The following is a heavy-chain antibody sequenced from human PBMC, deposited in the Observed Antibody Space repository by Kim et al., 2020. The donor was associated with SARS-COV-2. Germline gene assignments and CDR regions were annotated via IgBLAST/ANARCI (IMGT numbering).Heavy chain of an antibody. CDR3: ARDAEDCSSTSCYSGWDYYYYGMDV. J-gene: IGHJ6*02. CDR1: GFTFSSYA. D-gene: IGHD2-2*01. V-gene: IGHV3-30*04. Sequence: GGSLRLSCAASGFTFSSYAMHWVRQAPGKGLAWVAVISYDGSNKDYADSVKGRFTISRDNSKNTLYLQMNSLRAEDTAVYYCARDAEDCSSTSCYSGWDYYYYGMDVWGQGTTVTVSS. CDR2: ISYDGSNK.